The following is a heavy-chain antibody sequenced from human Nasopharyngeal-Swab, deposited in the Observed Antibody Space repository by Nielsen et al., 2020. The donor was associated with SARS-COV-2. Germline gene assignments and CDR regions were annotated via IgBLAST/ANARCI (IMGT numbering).Heavy chain of an antibody. D-gene: IGHD3-3*01. V-gene: IGHV3-30*18. CDR2: ISYDGSNK. CDR3: AKTRPAFGVVINYYYYYGMDV. CDR1: GFTFSSYG. J-gene: IGHJ6*02. Sequence: GKSLKISCAASGFTFSSYGMHWVRQAPGKGLEWVAVISYDGSNKYYADSVKGRFTISRDNSKNTLYLQMNSLRAEDTAVYYCAKTRPAFGVVINYYYYYGMDVWGQGTTVTVSS.